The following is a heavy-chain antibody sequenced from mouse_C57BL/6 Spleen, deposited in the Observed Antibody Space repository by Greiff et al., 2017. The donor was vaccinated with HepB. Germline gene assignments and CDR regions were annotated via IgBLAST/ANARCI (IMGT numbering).Heavy chain of an antibody. CDR2: IHPNSGST. V-gene: IGHV1-64*01. J-gene: IGHJ4*01. CDR1: GYTFTSYW. CDR3: ALITTVVATGAMDY. D-gene: IGHD1-1*01. Sequence: QVQLQQPGAELVKPGASVKLSCKASGYTFTSYWMHWVKQRPGQGLEWIGMIHPNSGSTNYNEKFKSKATLTVDKSSSTAYMQLSSRTSEDSAVYYCALITTVVATGAMDYWGQGTSVTVSS.